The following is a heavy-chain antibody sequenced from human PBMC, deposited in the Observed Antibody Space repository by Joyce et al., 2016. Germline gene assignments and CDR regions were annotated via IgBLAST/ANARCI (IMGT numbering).Heavy chain of an antibody. Sequence: QVQLQESGPGLVKPSQTLSLTCTVSSGSVSSGGYYWRWLRQHPGKGLEWVGYISYSGSTSYNPSLKRRVTISLDTSRNQFDLRLTSVTAADAAVYYCAREWVTPGAFDYWGQGALVTVSS. D-gene: IGHD2-21*02. CDR2: ISYSGST. CDR1: SGSVSSGGYY. CDR3: AREWVTPGAFDY. J-gene: IGHJ4*02. V-gene: IGHV4-31*03.